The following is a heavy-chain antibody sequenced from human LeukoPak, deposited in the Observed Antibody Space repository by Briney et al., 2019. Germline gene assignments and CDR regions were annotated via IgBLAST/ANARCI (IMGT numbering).Heavy chain of an antibody. CDR2: ISTYTGNT. V-gene: IGHV1-18*01. J-gene: IGHJ4*02. D-gene: IGHD3-10*01. Sequence: ASVKVSCKASGYTFTNFGISWVRQAPGQGLEWMGWISTYTGNTNYAQKFQGRVTMTADTSTSTAYMDLRSLRSDDTAVYYCATDLILMVRGVGGDYWGQGTLVTVSS. CDR3: ATDLILMVRGVGGDY. CDR1: GYTFTNFG.